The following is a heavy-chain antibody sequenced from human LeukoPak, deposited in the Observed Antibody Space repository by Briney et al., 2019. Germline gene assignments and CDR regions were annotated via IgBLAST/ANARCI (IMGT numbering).Heavy chain of an antibody. D-gene: IGHD6-19*01. J-gene: IGHJ4*02. CDR2: IRYDGSNK. Sequence: PGGSLRLSCAASGFTFSSYGMHWVRQAPGKGLEWVAFIRYDGSNKYYADSVKGRFTISRDNSKNTLYLQMNSLRAEDTAVYYCAKDQVEDGSGWYSHEGFIDYWGQGTLVTVSS. CDR3: AKDQVEDGSGWYSHEGFIDY. V-gene: IGHV3-30*02. CDR1: GFTFSSYG.